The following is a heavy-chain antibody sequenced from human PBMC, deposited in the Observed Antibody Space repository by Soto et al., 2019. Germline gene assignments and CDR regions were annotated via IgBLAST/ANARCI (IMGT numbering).Heavy chain of an antibody. CDR3: AGNLGYCSSTSCYYGMDV. D-gene: IGHD2-2*01. Sequence: GGSLRLSCAASGFTVSSNYMSWVRQAPGKGLEWVSVIYSGGSTYYADSVKGRFTISRDNSKNTLYLQMNSLRAEDTAVYYCAGNLGYCSSTSCYYGMDVWGQGTTVTVSS. V-gene: IGHV3-53*01. CDR2: IYSGGST. CDR1: GFTVSSNY. J-gene: IGHJ6*02.